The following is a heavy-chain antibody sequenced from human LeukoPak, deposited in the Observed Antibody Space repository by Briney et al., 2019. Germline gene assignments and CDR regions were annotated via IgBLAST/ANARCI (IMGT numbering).Heavy chain of an antibody. CDR2: IYYNGNA. D-gene: IGHD1-26*01. CDR3: ARGRSNYYGMDV. Sequence: SETLSLTCSVSDGSINSYYWNWIRRPPGKGLEWIGFIYYNGNANYSPSLKSRVTMSVDTSKNLFSLKVSSVTAADTAVYYCARGRSNYYGMDVWGQGTTVTVSS. CDR1: DGSINSYY. J-gene: IGHJ6*02. V-gene: IGHV4-59*01.